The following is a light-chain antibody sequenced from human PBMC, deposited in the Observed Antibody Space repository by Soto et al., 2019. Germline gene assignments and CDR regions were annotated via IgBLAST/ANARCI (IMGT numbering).Light chain of an antibody. CDR2: DAS. V-gene: IGKV3-11*01. CDR1: QSVGSY. J-gene: IGKJ4*01. Sequence: EIVLTQSPATLSLSPGETATLSCRASQSVGSYLAWYQQKPGQAPRLLIYDASTRATGIPARFSGSGSGTDFTHTLSSLEPEDFAVYYCQQRTNSPPVTFGGGTKVEIK. CDR3: QQRTNSPPVT.